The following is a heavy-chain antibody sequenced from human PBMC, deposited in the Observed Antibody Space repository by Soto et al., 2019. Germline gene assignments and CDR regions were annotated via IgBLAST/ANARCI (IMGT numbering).Heavy chain of an antibody. D-gene: IGHD3-10*01. CDR2: IYYNGNT. V-gene: IGHV4-61*01. CDR3: AREAKNPGSGSLIPYYFDC. J-gene: IGHJ4*02. Sequence: SETLSLTCTVSGGSVSSGSYYWSWIRQPPGKGLEWIGYIYYNGNTYYNPSLKSRVAISVDTTKNQFSLKLSSVTAADTAVYYCAREAKNPGSGSLIPYYFDCWGQGTLLTVSS. CDR1: GGSVSSGSYY.